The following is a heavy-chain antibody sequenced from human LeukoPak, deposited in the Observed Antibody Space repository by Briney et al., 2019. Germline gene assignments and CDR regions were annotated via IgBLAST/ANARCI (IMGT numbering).Heavy chain of an antibody. D-gene: IGHD3-16*01. Sequence: GGSLRLSCAASGFTLDDYAMHWVRQAPGKGLEWVSGISWNSGIIGYADSVKGRFTISRDNAKNSLYLQMNSLRADDTAVYYCAGEDTKNYYYYYMDVWGKGTTVTISS. CDR3: AGEDTKNYYYYYMDV. V-gene: IGHV3-9*01. CDR1: GFTLDDYA. CDR2: ISWNSGII. J-gene: IGHJ6*03.